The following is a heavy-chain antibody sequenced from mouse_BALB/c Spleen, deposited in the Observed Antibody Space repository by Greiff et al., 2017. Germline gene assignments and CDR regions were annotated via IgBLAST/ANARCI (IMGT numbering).Heavy chain of an antibody. V-gene: IGHV5-6*01. J-gene: IGHJ4*01. CDR1: GFTFSSYG. D-gene: IGHD2-3*01. CDR2: ISSGGSYT. Sequence: EVKLVESGGDLVKPGGSLKLSCAASGFTFSSYGMSWVRQTPDKRLEWVATISSGGSYTYYPDSVKGRFTISRDNAKNTLYLQMSSLKSEDTAMYYCARHNGYYGAMEYWGQGTSVTVSS. CDR3: ARHNGYYGAMEY.